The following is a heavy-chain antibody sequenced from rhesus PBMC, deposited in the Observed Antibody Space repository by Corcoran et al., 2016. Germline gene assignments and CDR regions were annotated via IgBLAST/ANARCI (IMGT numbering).Heavy chain of an antibody. CDR2: INGNSGST. D-gene: IGHD6-25*01. CDR1: GGPCNTYW. J-gene: IGHJ4*01. CDR3: ARALYSGSWGTYYFDY. Sequence: QVQLQESGPGLVRPSETLSLTCAVSGGPCNTYWWSRIRQPLGKGLEWIWEINGNSGSTSYNPSLKSRVTISRDTSKNQFSLKLSSVTAADTAVYYCARALYSGSWGTYYFDYWGQGVLVTVSS. V-gene: IGHV4-80*01.